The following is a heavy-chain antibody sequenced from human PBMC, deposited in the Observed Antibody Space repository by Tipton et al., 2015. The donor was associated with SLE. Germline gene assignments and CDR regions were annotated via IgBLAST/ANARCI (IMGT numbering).Heavy chain of an antibody. CDR3: AREPPQGHAFDI. V-gene: IGHV3-23*01. J-gene: IGHJ3*02. Sequence: SLRLSCAASGFSFSDYGMHWVRQAPGKGLEWVSTISGSGGSTYYADSVKGRFTISRDNSKNTLYLQMDSLRGEDTAVYYCAREPPQGHAFDIWGQGTMVTVSS. CDR2: ISGSGGST. CDR1: GFSFSDYG.